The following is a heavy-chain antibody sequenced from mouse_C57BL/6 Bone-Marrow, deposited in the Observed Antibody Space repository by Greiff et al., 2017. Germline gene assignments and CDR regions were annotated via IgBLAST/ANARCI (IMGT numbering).Heavy chain of an antibody. Sequence: EVNLVESGPELVKPGASVKMSCKASGYTFTDYNMHWVKQSHGKSLEWIGYINPNNGGTSYNQKFKGKATLTVNKSSSTAYMELRSLTSEDSAVYYCASGYYYFDYWGQGTTLTVSS. V-gene: IGHV1-22*01. CDR3: ASGYYYFDY. J-gene: IGHJ2*01. CDR2: INPNNGGT. CDR1: GYTFTDYN. D-gene: IGHD2-3*01.